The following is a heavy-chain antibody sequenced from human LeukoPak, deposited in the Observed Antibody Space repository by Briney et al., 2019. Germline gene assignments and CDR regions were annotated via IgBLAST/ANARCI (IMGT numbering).Heavy chain of an antibody. D-gene: IGHD1-26*01. CDR2: IYYSGST. CDR1: GSSISSYY. J-gene: IGHJ5*02. Sequence: NPSETLSLTCTVSGSSISSYYWSWIRQPPGKGLEWIGYIYYSGSTNYNPSLKSRVTISVDTSKNQFSLKLSSVTAADTAVYYCARDKLPGGNWFDPWGQGTLVTVSS. CDR3: ARDKLPGGNWFDP. V-gene: IGHV4-59*01.